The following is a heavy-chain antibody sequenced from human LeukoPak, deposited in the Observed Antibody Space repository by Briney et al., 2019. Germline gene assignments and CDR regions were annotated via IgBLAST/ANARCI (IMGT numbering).Heavy chain of an antibody. CDR1: GGSFSGYY. D-gene: IGHD2-15*01. CDR2: INHSGST. Sequence: SETLSLTCAVYGGSFSGYYGSWIRQPPGKGLEWIGEINHSGSTNYNPSLKSRVTISVDTSKNQFSLKLSSVTAADTAVYYCARGLRSVVAATTLYYYGMDVWGQGTTVTVSS. J-gene: IGHJ6*02. CDR3: ARGLRSVVAATTLYYYGMDV. V-gene: IGHV4-34*01.